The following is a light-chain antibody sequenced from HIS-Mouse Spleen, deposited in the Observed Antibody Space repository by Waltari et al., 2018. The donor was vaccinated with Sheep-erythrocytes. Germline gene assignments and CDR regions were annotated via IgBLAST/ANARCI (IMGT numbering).Light chain of an antibody. V-gene: IGLV2-11*01. CDR2: DVS. CDR3: CSYAGSYNHV. J-gene: IGLJ1*01. CDR1: SSDVGGYNY. Sequence: QSALTQPRSVSGSPGQSVTIPCTGTSSDVGGYNYVSWYPQHPGKAPKLMIYDVSKRPSGVPDRFSGSKSGNTASLTISGLQAEDEADYYCCSYAGSYNHVFATGTKVTVL.